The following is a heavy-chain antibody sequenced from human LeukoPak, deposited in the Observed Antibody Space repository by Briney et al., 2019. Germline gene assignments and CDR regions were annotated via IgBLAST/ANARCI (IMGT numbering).Heavy chain of an antibody. D-gene: IGHD3-22*01. CDR1: GGSISSADYY. J-gene: IGHJ4*02. CDR3: ASLYYFDRSRGWNY. CDR2: IYYSGST. V-gene: IGHV4-39*01. Sequence: SETLSLTCAVSGGSISSADYYWGWIRQPPGKGLERIGSIYYSGSTYYNSSLKSRVTISVDTSKNQFSLKLSSVTAADTAVYYCASLYYFDRSRGWNYWGQGTLVTVSS.